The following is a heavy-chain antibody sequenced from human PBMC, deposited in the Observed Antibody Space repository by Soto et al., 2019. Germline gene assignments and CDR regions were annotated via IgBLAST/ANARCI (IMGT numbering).Heavy chain of an antibody. V-gene: IGHV4-61*01. CDR1: GGSVSSGSYY. Sequence: SETLSLTCTVSGGSVSSGSYYWSWIRQPPGKGLEWIGYIYYSGSTNYNPSLKSRVTISVDTSKNQFSLKLSSVTAADTAVYYCARGPALSQHYYYYYGMDVWGQGTTVTVSS. J-gene: IGHJ6*02. CDR3: ARGPALSQHYYYYYGMDV. D-gene: IGHD3-16*02. CDR2: IYYSGST.